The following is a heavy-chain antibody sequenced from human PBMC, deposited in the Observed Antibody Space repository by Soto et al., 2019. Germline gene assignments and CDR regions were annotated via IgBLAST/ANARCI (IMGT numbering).Heavy chain of an antibody. J-gene: IGHJ3*02. D-gene: IGHD3-3*01. CDR3: ARSLGANYDFWRGYGPHAFDI. CDR2: IWYDGSNK. Sequence: QVQLVESGGGVVQPGRSLRLSCAASGFTFSSYGMHWVRQAPGKGLEWVAVIWYDGSNKYYADSVKGRFTISRDNSKNTLYLQMNSLRAEDTAVYYCARSLGANYDFWRGYGPHAFDIWCQGTMVTVSS. CDR1: GFTFSSYG. V-gene: IGHV3-33*01.